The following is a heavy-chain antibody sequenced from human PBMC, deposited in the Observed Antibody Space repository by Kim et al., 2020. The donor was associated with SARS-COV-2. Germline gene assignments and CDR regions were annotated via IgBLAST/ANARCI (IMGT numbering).Heavy chain of an antibody. V-gene: IGHV3-21*01. CDR2: ISSSSSYI. D-gene: IGHD6-13*01. CDR3: ARAGHPISIAAADHPFDY. Sequence: GGSLRLSCAASGFTFSSYSMNWVRQAPGKGLEWVSSISSSSSYIYYADSVKGRFTISRDNAKNSLYLQMNSLRAEDTAVYYCARAGHPISIAAADHPFDYWSPDTLVTLST. CDR1: GFTFSSYS. J-gene: IGHJ4*02.